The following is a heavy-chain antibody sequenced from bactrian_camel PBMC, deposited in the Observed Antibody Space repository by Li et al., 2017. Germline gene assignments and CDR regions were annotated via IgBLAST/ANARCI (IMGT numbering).Heavy chain of an antibody. CDR2: IGAHGDT. CDR1: GYIYSSHC. Sequence: RLSCAASGYIYSSHCMGWVRQAPGKEREGVAAIGAHGDTSYADSVKGRFTLSDDHAKRTLYLQMNSLQPEDTAMYYCAASGSCGPSRTVVHADEYRYWGQGTQVTVS. J-gene: IGHJ4*01. CDR3: AASGSCGPSRTVVHADEYRY. V-gene: IGHV3S67*01. D-gene: IGHD6*01.